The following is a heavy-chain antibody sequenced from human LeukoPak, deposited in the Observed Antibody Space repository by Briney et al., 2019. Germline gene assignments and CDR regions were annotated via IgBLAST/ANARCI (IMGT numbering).Heavy chain of an antibody. D-gene: IGHD2/OR15-2a*01. CDR3: AREDRAFRVDY. CDR2: IAYDGSHH. Sequence: GGSLRLSCTASGFTFSAYDMHWVRQAPGKGLEWMGLIAYDGSHHYYADSVKGRVTISRDNSKNSMFLQMDSLRVEDTAVYFCAREDRAFRVDYWGQGTLVSVSS. J-gene: IGHJ4*02. V-gene: IGHV3-30*04. CDR1: GFTFSAYD.